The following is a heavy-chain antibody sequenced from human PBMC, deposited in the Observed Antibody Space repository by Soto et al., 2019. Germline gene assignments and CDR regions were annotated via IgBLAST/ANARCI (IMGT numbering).Heavy chain of an antibody. CDR2: IYYSGGT. CDR3: ERAMVRGVLRS. D-gene: IGHD3-10*01. Sequence: PSETLSLTCTVSGGSISHADYYWSWIRQHPGKGLEWIGYIYYSGGTYFNPSLESRVTMSVDTSKNRFSLNLYSVTAADTAVYYCERAMVRGVLRSWGQGTLVTVSS. V-gene: IGHV4-31*03. CDR1: GGSISHADYY. J-gene: IGHJ5*02.